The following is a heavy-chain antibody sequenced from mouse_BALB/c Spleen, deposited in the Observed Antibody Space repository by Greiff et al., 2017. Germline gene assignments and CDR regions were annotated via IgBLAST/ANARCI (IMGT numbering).Heavy chain of an antibody. CDR3: ASGLPHYAMDY. Sequence: EVQLQQSGPELVKPGASVKLSCKASGYAFTSYNMYWVKQSHGKSLEWIGYIDPYNGGTSYNQKFKGKATLTADKSSSTAYMHLNSLTSEDSAVYYCASGLPHYAMDYWGQGTSVTVSS. V-gene: IGHV1S135*01. CDR1: GYAFTSYN. D-gene: IGHD2-2*01. J-gene: IGHJ4*01. CDR2: IDPYNGGT.